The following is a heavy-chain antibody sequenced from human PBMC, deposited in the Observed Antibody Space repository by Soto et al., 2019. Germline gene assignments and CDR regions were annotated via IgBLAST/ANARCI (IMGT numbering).Heavy chain of an antibody. V-gene: IGHV3-53*01. CDR1: GFTVSSNY. J-gene: IGHJ4*02. D-gene: IGHD5-18*01. CDR3: ARSTGYSYGYFDY. Sequence: GGSLRLSCAASGFTVSSNYMSWVRQAPGKGLEWVSVIYSGGGTYYADSVKGRFTISRDNSKNTLYLQMNSLRAEDTTVYYCARSTGYSYGYFDYWGQGTLVTVSS. CDR2: IYSGGGT.